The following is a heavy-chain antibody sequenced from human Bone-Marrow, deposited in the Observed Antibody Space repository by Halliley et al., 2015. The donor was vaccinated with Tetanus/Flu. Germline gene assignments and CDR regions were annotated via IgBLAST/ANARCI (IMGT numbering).Heavy chain of an antibody. Sequence: ITYDGGNEYYVDSVKGRFTISRDNLKDTLYLQMTGLRPEDTAVYYCARSLGLQSFYQQCGMDVWGQGTPVTVSS. CDR2: ITYDGGNE. V-gene: IGHV3-30*14. D-gene: IGHD2-2*01. CDR3: ARSLGLQSFYQQCGMDV. J-gene: IGHJ6*02.